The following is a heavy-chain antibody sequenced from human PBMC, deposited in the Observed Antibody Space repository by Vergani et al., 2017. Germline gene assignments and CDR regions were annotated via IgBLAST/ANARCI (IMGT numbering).Heavy chain of an antibody. D-gene: IGHD4/OR15-4a*01. V-gene: IGHV3-21*01. CDR2: ISSSSSYI. CDR3: ASDHSNADY. Sequence: EVQLLESGGNLVQPGGSLRLSCAASGFTFTNFAMTWVRQAPGEGLEWVSSISSSSSYIYYADSVKGRFTISRDNAKNSLYLQMNSLRAEDTAVYYCASDHSNADYWGQGTLVTVSS. J-gene: IGHJ4*02. CDR1: GFTFTNFA.